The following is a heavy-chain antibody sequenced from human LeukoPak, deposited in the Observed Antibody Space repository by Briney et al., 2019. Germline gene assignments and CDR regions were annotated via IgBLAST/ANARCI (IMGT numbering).Heavy chain of an antibody. Sequence: VSVKVSCKASGYTFTGYYMHWVRQAPGQGLEWMGWINPNSGGTNYAQKFQGRVTMTRDTSISTAYMELSRLRSDDTAVYYCARDRDSGSYYDFDYWGQGTLVTVSS. CDR1: GYTFTGYY. CDR2: INPNSGGT. J-gene: IGHJ4*02. V-gene: IGHV1-2*02. D-gene: IGHD1-26*01. CDR3: ARDRDSGSYYDFDY.